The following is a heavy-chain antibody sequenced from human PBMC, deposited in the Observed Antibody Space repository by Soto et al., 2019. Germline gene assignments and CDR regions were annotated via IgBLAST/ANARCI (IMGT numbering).Heavy chain of an antibody. J-gene: IGHJ4*02. V-gene: IGHV1-18*01. CDR3: ARGDGTYFVDY. D-gene: IGHD1-26*01. Sequence: QVQLVQSGAEVKKPGASVKVSCQASGYTFTTYGITWVRQAPGQGLEWMGWISVYNGNTDYAQKLQGRLTMTTDTSTSTTDMELRSLRSDDTAVYYCARGDGTYFVDYWGQGSLVTVSS. CDR2: ISVYNGNT. CDR1: GYTFTTYG.